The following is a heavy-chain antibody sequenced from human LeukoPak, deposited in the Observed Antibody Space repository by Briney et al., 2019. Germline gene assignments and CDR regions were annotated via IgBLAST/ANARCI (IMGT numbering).Heavy chain of an antibody. Sequence: ASVKVSCKASGYTFTSYGISWVRQAPGQGLEWMGWISVYNGNTNYVQKLQGRVTMTTDTSTSTAYMELRSLRSDDTAVYYCARAGCSSTSCYSRPHFDYWGQGTLVTVSS. D-gene: IGHD2-2*01. V-gene: IGHV1-18*01. J-gene: IGHJ4*02. CDR2: ISVYNGNT. CDR1: GYTFTSYG. CDR3: ARAGCSSTSCYSRPHFDY.